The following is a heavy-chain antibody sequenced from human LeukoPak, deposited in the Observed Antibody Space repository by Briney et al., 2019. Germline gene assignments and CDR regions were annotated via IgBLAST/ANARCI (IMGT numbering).Heavy chain of an antibody. Sequence: NYAAPVNGRFTISRDDSKNTLYLQMNDLKTEDTAVYYCTTVGATTMFLGYWGQGTLVTVSS. V-gene: IGHV3-15*06. J-gene: IGHJ4*02. D-gene: IGHD1-26*01. CDR3: TTVGATTMFLGY.